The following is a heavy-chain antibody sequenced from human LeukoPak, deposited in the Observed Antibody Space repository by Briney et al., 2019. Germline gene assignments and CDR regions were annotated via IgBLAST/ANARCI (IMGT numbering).Heavy chain of an antibody. CDR3: ARWYSSGWAFDY. Sequence: SETLSLTCAVYGGSFSGYYWNWIRQPPGKGLEWVGYIHYSGNTKYNSSLKSRTTTSVDTSKNQFSLKLSSVTAADTAVYYCARWYSSGWAFDYWGQGTLVTVSS. CDR1: GGSFSGYY. D-gene: IGHD6-19*01. CDR2: IHYSGNT. J-gene: IGHJ4*02. V-gene: IGHV4-34*11.